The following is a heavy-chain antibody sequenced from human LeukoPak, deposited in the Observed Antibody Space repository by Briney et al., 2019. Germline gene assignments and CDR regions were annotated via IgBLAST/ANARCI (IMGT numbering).Heavy chain of an antibody. CDR3: ARDVDYYDSSGYLVVRAFDI. D-gene: IGHD3-22*01. Sequence: ASVKVSCKASGYTFTSYAMNWVRQAPGQGLEWMGWINTNTGNPTYAQGFTGRFVFSLDTSVSTAYLQISSLKAEDTAVYYCARDVDYYDSSGYLVVRAFDIWGQGTMVTVSS. CDR2: INTNTGNP. J-gene: IGHJ3*02. V-gene: IGHV7-4-1*02. CDR1: GYTFTSYA.